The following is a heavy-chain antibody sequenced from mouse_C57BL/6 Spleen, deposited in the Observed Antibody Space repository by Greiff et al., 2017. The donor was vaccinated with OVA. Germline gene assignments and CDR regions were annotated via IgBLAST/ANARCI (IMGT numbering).Heavy chain of an antibody. Sequence: VQLQQSGAELAKPGASVKLSCKASGYTFTSYWMHWVKQRPGQGLEWIGYINPSSGYTKYNQKFKDKATLTADKSSSTAYMQLSILTYEDSAVYYCAREITTVVATDYAMDYWGQGTSVTVSS. D-gene: IGHD1-1*01. V-gene: IGHV1-7*01. CDR1: GYTFTSYW. J-gene: IGHJ4*01. CDR3: AREITTVVATDYAMDY. CDR2: INPSSGYT.